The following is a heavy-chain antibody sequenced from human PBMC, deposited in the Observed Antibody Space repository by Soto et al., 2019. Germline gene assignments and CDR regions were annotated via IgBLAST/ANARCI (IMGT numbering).Heavy chain of an antibody. Sequence: ASVKVSCKASGYTFTGYYMHWVRQAPGQGLEWMGWINPNSGGTNYAQKFQGWVTMTRDTSISTAYMELSRLRSDDTAVYYCARSRSLWFGELSTSFDYWGQGTLVTVSS. CDR3: ARSRSLWFGELSTSFDY. J-gene: IGHJ4*02. CDR2: INPNSGGT. V-gene: IGHV1-2*04. CDR1: GYTFTGYY. D-gene: IGHD3-10*01.